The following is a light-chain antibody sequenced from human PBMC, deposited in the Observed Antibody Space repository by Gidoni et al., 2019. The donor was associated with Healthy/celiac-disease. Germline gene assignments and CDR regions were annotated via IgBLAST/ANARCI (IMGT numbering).Light chain of an antibody. V-gene: IGKV3-11*01. CDR3: QQRSNWPPYT. CDR1: QSVSRY. J-gene: IGKJ2*01. CDR2: DAS. Sequence: EMVFTQSPATLSLSPGERATLSCRASQSVSRYLAWYQQKPGQAPRLLIYDASNRATGIPARFSGSGSGTDFTLTISSLEPEDVAVYYCQQRSNWPPYTFXQXTKLEIK.